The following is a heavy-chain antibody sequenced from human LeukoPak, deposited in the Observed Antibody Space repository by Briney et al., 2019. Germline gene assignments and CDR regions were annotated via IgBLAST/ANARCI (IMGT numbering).Heavy chain of an antibody. CDR2: IYSGGST. Sequence: GGSLRLSCAASEFSVGSNYMTWVRQAPGKGLEWVSLIYSGGSTYYADSVKGRFTISRDNSKNTLYLQMNSLRAEDTAVYYCAKRLWFGESRVFDYWGQGTLVTVSS. D-gene: IGHD3-10*01. CDR1: EFSVGSNY. J-gene: IGHJ4*02. V-gene: IGHV3-66*04. CDR3: AKRLWFGESRVFDY.